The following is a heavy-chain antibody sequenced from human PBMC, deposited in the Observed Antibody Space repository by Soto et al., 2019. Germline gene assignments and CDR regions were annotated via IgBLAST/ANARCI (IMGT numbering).Heavy chain of an antibody. D-gene: IGHD6-19*01. CDR3: ARQKSLAVAGTGSY. V-gene: IGHV1-2*02. J-gene: IGHJ4*02. Sequence: ASVKVSCKASGYTFTGYYMHWVRQAPGQGLEWMGWINPNSGGTNYAQKFQGRVIMTRDTSISTAYMELSRLRSDDTAVYYCARQKSLAVAGTGSYWAQGPLVNVS. CDR1: GYTFTGYY. CDR2: INPNSGGT.